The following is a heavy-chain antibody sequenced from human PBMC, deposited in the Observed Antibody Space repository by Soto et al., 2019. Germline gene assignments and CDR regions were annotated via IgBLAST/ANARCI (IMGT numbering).Heavy chain of an antibody. V-gene: IGHV3-33*01. J-gene: IGHJ4*02. CDR1: GFTFSSYG. D-gene: IGHD2-15*01. CDR3: AREGLGYCSGGSCYSIDY. Sequence: QVQLVESGGGVVQPGRCLRLSCAASGFTFSSYGMHWVRQAPGKGLEWVAVICYDGSNKYYADSVKGRFTISRDNSKNTLDLQMNSLRAEDAAVYYCAREGLGYCSGGSCYSIDYWGQGTLVTVSS. CDR2: ICYDGSNK.